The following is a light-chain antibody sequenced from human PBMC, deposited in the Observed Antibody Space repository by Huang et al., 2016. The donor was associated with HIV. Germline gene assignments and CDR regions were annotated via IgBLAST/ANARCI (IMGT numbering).Light chain of an antibody. CDR1: QNVRNN. CDR3: QQYDKWPPGLT. CDR2: DTS. Sequence: EIKMTQSPATLFVSPGGRVTLSCRASQNVRNNLAWYQQKTGQAPRLLIYDTSTRASGIPARFSGSGSGTEFTLTISGLQSEDFAIYYCQQYDKWPPGLTFGGGTKVEI. V-gene: IGKV3D-15*01. J-gene: IGKJ4*01.